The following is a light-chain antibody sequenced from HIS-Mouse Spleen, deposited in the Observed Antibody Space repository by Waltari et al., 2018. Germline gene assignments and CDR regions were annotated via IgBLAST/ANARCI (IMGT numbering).Light chain of an antibody. J-gene: IGKJ2*01. CDR1: QSVSSSY. CDR3: QQYGSSPPYT. Sequence: EIVLTQSPGTLSLSPGERATLPGRASQSVSSSYLACYQQKPGQAPRLLIYGASSRATGIPDRFSGSGSGTDFTLTISRLEPEDFAVYYCQQYGSSPPYTFGQGTKLEIK. CDR2: GAS. V-gene: IGKV3-20*01.